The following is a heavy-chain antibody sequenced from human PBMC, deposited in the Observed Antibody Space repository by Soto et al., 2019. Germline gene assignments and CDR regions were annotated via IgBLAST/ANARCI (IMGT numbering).Heavy chain of an antibody. V-gene: IGHV3-15*01. J-gene: IGHJ5*02. CDR2: IKSKADGETT. D-gene: IGHD6-6*01. CDR1: GFTFNNAW. Sequence: EVQLVESGGGLVKPGGSLRLSCAASGFTFNNAWMTWVRQAPGKGLEWVGRIKSKADGETTDYAAPVKGRFTISRYDSKNTLYLQMNSLKTEYTAVYYCTTDGQYRRSSIWFDPWGQGTLVTVSS. CDR3: TTDGQYRRSSIWFDP.